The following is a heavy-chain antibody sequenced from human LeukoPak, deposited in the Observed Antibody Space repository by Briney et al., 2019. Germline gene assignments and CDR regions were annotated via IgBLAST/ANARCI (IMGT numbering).Heavy chain of an antibody. CDR2: IYHSGIT. V-gene: IGHV4-38-2*01. Sequence: KSSETVSLTCAVSGYSISGGYYRGWIRQPPGKGLEWIGNIYHSGITSYNPSLKSRVTISVDTSKNQLSLKLTSVTAADTAVYYCARGITIFGVATIYYFDYWGQGSLVTVSS. CDR1: GYSISGGYY. CDR3: ARGITIFGVATIYYFDY. D-gene: IGHD3-3*01. J-gene: IGHJ4*02.